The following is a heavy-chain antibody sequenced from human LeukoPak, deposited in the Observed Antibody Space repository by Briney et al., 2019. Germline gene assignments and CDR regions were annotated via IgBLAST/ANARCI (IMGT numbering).Heavy chain of an antibody. V-gene: IGHV3-30-3*01. CDR2: ISYDGSNK. CDR1: GFTSSSYA. Sequence: GGSLRLSCAASGFTSSSYAMHWVRQAPGKGLEWVAVISYDGSNKYYADSVKGRFTISRDNSKNTLYLQMNSLRAEDTAVYYCARDGAAAGSLDLYYFDYWGQGTLVTVSS. D-gene: IGHD6-13*01. J-gene: IGHJ4*02. CDR3: ARDGAAAGSLDLYYFDY.